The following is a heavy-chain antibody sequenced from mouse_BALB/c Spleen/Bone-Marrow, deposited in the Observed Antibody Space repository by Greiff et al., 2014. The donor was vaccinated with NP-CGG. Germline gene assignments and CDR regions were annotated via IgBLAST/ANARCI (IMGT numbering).Heavy chain of an antibody. V-gene: IGHV1S29*02. CDR2: IYPYNSGT. Sequence: VQLQQSGPELVKPGASVKISCKASGYTFTDYNMHWVKQSHGKSLEWIGYIYPYNSGTGYNQKFKSKATLTVDNSSSTAYMELRSLTSEDSAVYYCARLGRDYWGQGTTLTVSS. CDR1: GYTFTDYN. CDR3: ARLGRDY. D-gene: IGHD4-1*01. J-gene: IGHJ2*01.